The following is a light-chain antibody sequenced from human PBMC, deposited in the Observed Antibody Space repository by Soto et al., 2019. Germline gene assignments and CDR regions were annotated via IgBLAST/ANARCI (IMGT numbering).Light chain of an antibody. CDR3: QKYSSARRT. CDR1: PGISNY. CDR2: AAS. V-gene: IGKV1-27*01. Sequence: DIQMTQSPSSLSASVGDRLTITCRAHPGISNYLAWYQKKPWKVTRLLIYAASTLQSGVPSRFSGSGSGTDFTLTISSLQPEDVATYYCQKYSSARRTVGKGNKVGIK. J-gene: IGKJ1*01.